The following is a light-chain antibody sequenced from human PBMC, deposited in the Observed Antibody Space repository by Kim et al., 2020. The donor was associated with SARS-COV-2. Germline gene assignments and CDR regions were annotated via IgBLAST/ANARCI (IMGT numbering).Light chain of an antibody. CDR1: RSDVATYNL. J-gene: IGLJ1*01. V-gene: IGLV2-23*02. CDR3: CSYAGNFILV. Sequence: GQSITISCTGTRSDVATYNLVSWYQQHPGKAPKLILYEVNKRPSVVSNRFSGSKSGNTASLTVSGLQAEDEADYYCCSYAGNFILVFGTGTKVTVL. CDR2: EVN.